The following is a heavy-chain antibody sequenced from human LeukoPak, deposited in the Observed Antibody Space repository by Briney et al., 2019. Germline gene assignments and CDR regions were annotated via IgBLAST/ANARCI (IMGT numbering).Heavy chain of an antibody. D-gene: IGHD6-19*01. J-gene: IGHJ4*02. Sequence: PGGSLRLSCAASGFTFSSHEMNGVRQPLGKGREWVSYISSSGSTIYYADSVKGRFTISRDNAKNSLHLQVNSLRAEDTAVYYCARDRGSSGPNFFDYWGQGTLVTVSS. CDR3: ARDRGSSGPNFFDY. CDR1: GFTFSSHE. V-gene: IGHV3-48*03. CDR2: ISSSGSTI.